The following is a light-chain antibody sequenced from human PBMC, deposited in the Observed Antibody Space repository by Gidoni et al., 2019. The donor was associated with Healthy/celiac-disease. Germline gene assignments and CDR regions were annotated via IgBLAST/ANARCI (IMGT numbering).Light chain of an antibody. CDR2: QDS. J-gene: IGLJ2*01. V-gene: IGLV3-1*01. CDR3: QAWDSSTEDVV. Sequence: SYALTHPPSVSVSPGQTASITCSGDKLGEKYACWYQQKPGQSPVLVIYQDSKRPSGIPERFSGSNSGNTATLTISGTQAMDEADYYCQAWDSSTEDVVFGGGTKLTVL. CDR1: KLGEKY.